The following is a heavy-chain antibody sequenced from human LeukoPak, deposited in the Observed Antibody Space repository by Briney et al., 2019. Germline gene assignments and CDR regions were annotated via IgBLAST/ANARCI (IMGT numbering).Heavy chain of an antibody. J-gene: IGHJ4*02. V-gene: IGHV4-4*07. CDR3: ARDSGPIGSSWYYFDY. CDR1: GGSISSYY. D-gene: IGHD6-13*01. Sequence: SETLSLTCTVSGGSISSYYWSWIRQPAGKGLEWIGRIYTSGSTDHNPSLKSRVTMSVDTSKNQFPLKLSSVTAADTAVYYCARDSGPIGSSWYYFDYWGQGTLVTVSS. CDR2: IYTSGST.